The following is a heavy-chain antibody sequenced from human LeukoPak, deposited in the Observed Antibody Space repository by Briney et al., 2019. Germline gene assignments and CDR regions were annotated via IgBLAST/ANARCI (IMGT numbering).Heavy chain of an antibody. CDR2: INAGNGNT. CDR1: GYTFTTYA. Sequence: ASVKVSCKASGYTFTTYAMHWVRQAPGQRLEWMGWINAGNGNTKYSQKFQGRVAITRDTSASTAYMELSSLRSEDTAVYYCASRREYCSTTSCSATFDIWGQGTMVTVSS. CDR3: ASRREYCSTTSCSATFDI. J-gene: IGHJ3*02. D-gene: IGHD2-2*01. V-gene: IGHV1-3*01.